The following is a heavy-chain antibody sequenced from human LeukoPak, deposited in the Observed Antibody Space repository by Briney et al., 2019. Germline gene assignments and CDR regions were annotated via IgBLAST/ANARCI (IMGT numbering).Heavy chain of an antibody. CDR3: SRGGYYFGS. D-gene: IGHD3-3*01. CDR2: IKPDGSEN. V-gene: IGHV3-7*01. CDR1: GFTFSDYW. Sequence: PGGSLRLSCAASGFTFSDYWMSWVRQAPGKGLEWVANIKPDGSENYYVDSVKGRFTISRDNTKNSLYLQMSSLTAEDTAMYYCSRGGYYFGSWGQGTLVTASS. J-gene: IGHJ5*02.